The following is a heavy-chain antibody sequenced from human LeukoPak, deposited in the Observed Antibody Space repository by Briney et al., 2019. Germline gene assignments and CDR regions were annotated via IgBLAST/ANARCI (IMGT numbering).Heavy chain of an antibody. CDR1: GGSFSGYY. V-gene: IGHV4-34*01. CDR3: ARGPFVDTAMGSFDY. J-gene: IGHJ4*02. D-gene: IGHD5-18*01. CDR2: INHSGST. Sequence: SETLSLTCAVYGGSFSGYYWSWIRQPPGKGLEWIGEINHSGSTNYNPSLKSRVTISVDTSKNQFSLKLSSVTAADTAVYYCARGPFVDTAMGSFDYWGRGTLVTVSS.